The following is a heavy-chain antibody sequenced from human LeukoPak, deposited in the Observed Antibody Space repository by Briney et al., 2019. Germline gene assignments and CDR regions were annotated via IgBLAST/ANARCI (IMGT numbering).Heavy chain of an antibody. V-gene: IGHV4-61*02. D-gene: IGHD6-6*01. CDR1: GGSISSGSYY. J-gene: IGHJ4*02. CDR3: AREWGSIAATDY. CDR2: IYTSGST. Sequence: SETLSLTCTVSGGSISSGSYYWSWIRQPAGKGLEWIGRIYTSGSTNYNPSLKSRVTISVGTSKNQFSLKLSSVTAADTAVYYCAREWGSIAATDYWGQGTLVTVSS.